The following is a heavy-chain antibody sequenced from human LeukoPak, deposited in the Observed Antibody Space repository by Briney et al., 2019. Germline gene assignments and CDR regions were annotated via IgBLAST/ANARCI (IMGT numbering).Heavy chain of an antibody. J-gene: IGHJ4*02. CDR2: IYYSGST. D-gene: IGHD3-10*01. Sequence: SETLSLTCTVSGGSISNYYWSWIRQPPGKGLEWIGYIYYSGSTNYNPSLKSRVTISVDTSKNQFSLKLSSVTAPDTAVYYCARGVNFEYWGQGTVVTVSS. CDR3: ARGVNFEY. V-gene: IGHV4-59*01. CDR1: GGSISNYY.